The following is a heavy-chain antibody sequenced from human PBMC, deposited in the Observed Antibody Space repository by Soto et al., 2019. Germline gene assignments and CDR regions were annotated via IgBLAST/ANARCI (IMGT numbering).Heavy chain of an antibody. CDR3: ARGGGCSGGSCNFDY. CDR1: GFTFSSYS. D-gene: IGHD2-15*01. CDR2: ISSSSSTI. V-gene: IGHV3-48*01. J-gene: IGHJ4*02. Sequence: EVQLVESGGGLVQPGGSLRLSCAASGFTFSSYSMNWVRQAPGKGLEWVSYISSSSSTIYYADSVKGRFTISRDNAKNSRYLPMNGLGAEDTAVYYCARGGGCSGGSCNFDYWGQGTLVTVSS.